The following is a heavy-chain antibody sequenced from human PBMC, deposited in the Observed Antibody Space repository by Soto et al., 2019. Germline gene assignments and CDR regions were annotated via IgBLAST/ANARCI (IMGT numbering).Heavy chain of an antibody. J-gene: IGHJ5*02. Sequence: SGTLSLTCTVSGSSVSSYYWSWIGQPPGKGLEWIGYIYYSGSATYNPSLKGRVTISVDTSKNQFSLKLSSVTAADTAVYYCARRWGATGTKWFDPWGQGTLVTVS. D-gene: IGHD6-13*01. CDR1: GSSVSSYY. CDR2: IYYSGSA. CDR3: ARRWGATGTKWFDP. V-gene: IGHV4-59*08.